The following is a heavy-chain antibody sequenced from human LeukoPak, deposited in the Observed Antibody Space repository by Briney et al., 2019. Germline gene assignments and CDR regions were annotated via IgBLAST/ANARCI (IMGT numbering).Heavy chain of an antibody. Sequence: GGSLRLSCSASGITVSNIYVAWVRQAPGKGLEWVSVIHRGDTTYYADSVKGRFTISRDTSKNSVYLQMHSLSAEDSAIYFCAKVASSPPYSGGYGGWFGPWGQGTLVTVSS. D-gene: IGHD5-12*01. J-gene: IGHJ5*02. CDR1: GITVSNIY. CDR3: AKVASSPPYSGGYGGWFGP. V-gene: IGHV3-66*02. CDR2: IHRGDTT.